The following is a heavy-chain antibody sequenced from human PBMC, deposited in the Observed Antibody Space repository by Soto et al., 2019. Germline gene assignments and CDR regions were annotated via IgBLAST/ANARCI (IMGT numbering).Heavy chain of an antibody. Sequence: EVQLLESGGGLVQPGGSLRLSCAASGFTFSSYAMSWVRQAPGKGLEWVSGIGRSGGDTYYADSVMGRFSISLDISKDTLFLQINSLRAEDTAIYLCAKALGCCMSATCFYFDYWGQGALVSVSS. D-gene: IGHD2-2*01. CDR2: IGRSGGDT. J-gene: IGHJ4*02. CDR3: AKALGCCMSATCFYFDY. CDR1: GFTFSSYA. V-gene: IGHV3-23*01.